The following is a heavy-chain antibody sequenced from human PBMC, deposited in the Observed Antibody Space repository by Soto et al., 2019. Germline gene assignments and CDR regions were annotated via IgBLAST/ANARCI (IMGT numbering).Heavy chain of an antibody. V-gene: IGHV1-24*01. D-gene: IGHD3-10*01. CDR2: FDPEDGET. Sequence: ASVKVSCKVSGYTLTELSMHWVRQAPGKGLEWMGGFDPEDGETIYAQKFQGRVTMTEDTSTDTAYMELRSLRSDDTAVYYCASFWGSGSYPEPYYYYYGMDVWGQGTTVTVSS. CDR1: GYTLTELS. CDR3: ASFWGSGSYPEPYYYYYGMDV. J-gene: IGHJ6*02.